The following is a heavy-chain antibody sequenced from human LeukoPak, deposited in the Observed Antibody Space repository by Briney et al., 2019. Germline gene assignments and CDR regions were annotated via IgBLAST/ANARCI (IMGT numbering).Heavy chain of an antibody. Sequence: KPGGSLRLSCAASGFTFSDYYMSWIRQAPGKGLEWVSYISSSSSYTNYADSVKGRFTISRDNAKNSLYLQMNSLRAADTAVYYCARDKSWQQLHFDYWGQGTLVTVSS. CDR1: GFTFSDYY. J-gene: IGHJ4*02. V-gene: IGHV3-11*06. CDR3: ARDKSWQQLHFDY. D-gene: IGHD6-13*01. CDR2: ISSSSSYT.